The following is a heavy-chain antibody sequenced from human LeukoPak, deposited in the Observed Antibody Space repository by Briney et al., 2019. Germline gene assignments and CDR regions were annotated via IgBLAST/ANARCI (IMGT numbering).Heavy chain of an antibody. CDR2: FDPEDGET. J-gene: IGHJ3*02. Sequence: ASVKVSCKVSGYTLTELSMHWVRQAPGKGLEWMGGFDPEDGETIYAQKFQGRVTMTEDTSTGTAYMELSSLRSEGTAVYYCATKATVVVTAPSIDDAFDIWGQGTMVTVSS. CDR1: GYTLTELS. V-gene: IGHV1-24*01. CDR3: ATKATVVVTAPSIDDAFDI. D-gene: IGHD2-21*02.